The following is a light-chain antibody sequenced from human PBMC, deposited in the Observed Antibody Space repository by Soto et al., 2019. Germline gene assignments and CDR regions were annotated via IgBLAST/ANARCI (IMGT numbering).Light chain of an antibody. Sequence: QSVLTQPASVSGSPGQSITISCTGTSSDVGDFNSVSWYQQHPGKAPKLLIYEFIKRPSGISDRFSGSKSGNTASLTISGLQTEDEADYYCSSYTISITLKFGGGTKLTVL. CDR1: SSDVGDFNS. V-gene: IGLV2-14*03. CDR3: SSYTISITLK. J-gene: IGLJ2*01. CDR2: EFI.